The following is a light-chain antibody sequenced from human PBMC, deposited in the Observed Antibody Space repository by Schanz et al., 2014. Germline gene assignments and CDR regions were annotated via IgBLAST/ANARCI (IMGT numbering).Light chain of an antibody. Sequence: QSVLTQPPSASGTPGQTVTISSSGSTSNIGSNVVNWYQHLPGTAPKLLIYANDQRPSGVPDRFSGSKSGTSASLAISGLQSEDEADYYCASWDDSLNAWVFGGGTK. V-gene: IGLV1-44*01. CDR1: TSNIGSNV. J-gene: IGLJ3*02. CDR3: ASWDDSLNAWV. CDR2: AND.